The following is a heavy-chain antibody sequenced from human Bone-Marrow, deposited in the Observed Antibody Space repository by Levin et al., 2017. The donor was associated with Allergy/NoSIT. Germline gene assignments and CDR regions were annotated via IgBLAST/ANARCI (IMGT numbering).Heavy chain of an antibody. Sequence: GGSLRLSCAASGFTFSNAWMSWVRQAPGKGLEWVGRIKSKTDGGTTDYAAPVKGRFTISRDDSKNTLYLQMNSLKTEDTAVYYCTTDSEVMITFGGVIVIDYWGQGTLVTVSS. CDR3: TTDSEVMITFGGVIVIDY. J-gene: IGHJ4*02. D-gene: IGHD3-16*02. CDR1: GFTFSNAW. CDR2: IKSKTDGGTT. V-gene: IGHV3-15*01.